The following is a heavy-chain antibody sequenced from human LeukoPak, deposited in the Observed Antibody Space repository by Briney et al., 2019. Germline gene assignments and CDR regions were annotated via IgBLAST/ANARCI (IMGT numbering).Heavy chain of an antibody. V-gene: IGHV1-3*01. CDR1: GYTFTSYA. D-gene: IGHD1-7*01. CDR2: INAGNGNT. J-gene: IGHJ4*02. Sequence: GASVKVSCKASGYTFTSYAMHWVRQAPGQRLEWMGWINAGNGNTKYSQKFQGRVTITRDTSASTAYMELSSLRSEDTAVYYCARANLNWNYLVYYFDYWGQGTLVTVSS. CDR3: ARANLNWNYLVYYFDY.